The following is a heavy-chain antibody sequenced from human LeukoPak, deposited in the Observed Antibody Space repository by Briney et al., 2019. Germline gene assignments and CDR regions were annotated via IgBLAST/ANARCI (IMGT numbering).Heavy chain of an antibody. V-gene: IGHV3-23*01. CDR1: GFTFSSYA. D-gene: IGHD3-3*01. Sequence: HPGGSLRLSCAASGFTFSSYAMSWVRQAPGKGLEWVSAISGSGGSTYYADSVKGRFTISRDNSKNTLYLQMNSLRAEDTAVYYCAKWREWLLKGWGAFDIWGQGTMVTVSS. CDR2: ISGSGGST. CDR3: AKWREWLLKGWGAFDI. J-gene: IGHJ3*02.